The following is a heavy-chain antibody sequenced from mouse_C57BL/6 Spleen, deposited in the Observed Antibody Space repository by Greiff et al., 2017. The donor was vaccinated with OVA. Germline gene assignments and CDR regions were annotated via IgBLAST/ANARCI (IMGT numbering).Heavy chain of an antibody. V-gene: IGHV1-26*01. J-gene: IGHJ2*01. CDR1: GYTFTDYY. CDR3: ARGLFDY. D-gene: IGHD2-2*01. CDR2: INPNNGGT. Sequence: EVQLQQSGPELVKPGASVKISCKASGYTFTDYYMNWVKQSHGKSLEWIGDINPNNGGTSYNQKFKGKATLTVDKSSSTAYMELRSLTSEDSAVYYCARGLFDYWGKGTTLTVSS.